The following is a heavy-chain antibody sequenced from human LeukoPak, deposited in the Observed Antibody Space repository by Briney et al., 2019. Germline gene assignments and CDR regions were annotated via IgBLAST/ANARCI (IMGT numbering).Heavy chain of an antibody. V-gene: IGHV4-34*01. CDR3: ARHKSPNPAYYYDSSGTFDY. CDR1: GGSFSGYY. CDR2: INHSGST. Sequence: PSETLSLTCAVYGGSFSGYYWSWIRQPPGKGLEWIGEINHSGSTNYNPSLKSRVTISVDTSKNQFSLKLSSVTAADTAVYYCARHKSPNPAYYYDSSGTFDYWGQGTLVTVSS. J-gene: IGHJ4*02. D-gene: IGHD3-22*01.